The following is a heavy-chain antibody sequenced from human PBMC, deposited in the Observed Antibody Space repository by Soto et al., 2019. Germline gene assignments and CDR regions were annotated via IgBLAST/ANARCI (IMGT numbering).Heavy chain of an antibody. V-gene: IGHV1-2*02. J-gene: IGHJ6*02. CDR1: GYTFTGYY. D-gene: IGHD2-8*01. CDR3: ARVVPDNIVLMVYAMNYYGMAV. CDR2: INPNSGGT. Sequence: ASVKVSCKASGYTFTGYYMHWVRQAPGQGLEWMGWINPNSGGTNYAQKFQGRVTMTRDTSISTAYMELSRLRSDDTAVYYCARVVPDNIVLMVYAMNYYGMAVWGQGTTVTVSS.